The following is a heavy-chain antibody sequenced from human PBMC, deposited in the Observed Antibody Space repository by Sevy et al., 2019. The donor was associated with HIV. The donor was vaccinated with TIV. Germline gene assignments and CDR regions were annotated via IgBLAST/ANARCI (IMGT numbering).Heavy chain of an antibody. Sequence: ASVKVSCKASGYTFTGYYMHWVRQAPGQGLEWMGWINPNSGGTNYAQKFQGRVTMTRDTSISTAYMELSRLRSDDTAVYYCARVSFWSGYSLFDYLGQGTLVTVSS. V-gene: IGHV1-2*02. CDR1: GYTFTGYY. CDR2: INPNSGGT. CDR3: ARVSFWSGYSLFDY. D-gene: IGHD3-3*01. J-gene: IGHJ4*02.